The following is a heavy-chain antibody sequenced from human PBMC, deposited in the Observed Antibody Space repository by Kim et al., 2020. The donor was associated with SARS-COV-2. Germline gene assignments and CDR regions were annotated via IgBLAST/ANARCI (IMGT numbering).Heavy chain of an antibody. CDR3: ARGEGVGNYYYYYGMDV. Sequence: SETLSLTCTVSGGSISSYYWSWIRQPAGKGLEWIGHISTSGNTNYKPSLKSRVTMSIDTSKNQFALKLSSVTAADTAVYYCARGEGVGNYYYYYGMDVWGQGTTVTVSS. J-gene: IGHJ6*02. CDR2: ISTSGNT. V-gene: IGHV4-4*07. CDR1: GGSISSYY. D-gene: IGHD7-27*01.